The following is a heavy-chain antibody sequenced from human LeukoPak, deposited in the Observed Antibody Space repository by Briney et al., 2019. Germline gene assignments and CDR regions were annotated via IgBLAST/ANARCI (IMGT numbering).Heavy chain of an antibody. CDR3: ARAPLYSNYYFDY. J-gene: IGHJ4*02. V-gene: IGHV4-34*01. Sequence: SETLSLTCAVYGGSFSGYYWSWIRQPPGKGLEWIGEINHSGSTNYNPSLKSRVTISVDTSKNQFSLKLSSVTAADTAVYYCARAPLYSNYYFDYWGQGTLVTVSS. CDR2: INHSGST. D-gene: IGHD4-11*01. CDR1: GGSFSGYY.